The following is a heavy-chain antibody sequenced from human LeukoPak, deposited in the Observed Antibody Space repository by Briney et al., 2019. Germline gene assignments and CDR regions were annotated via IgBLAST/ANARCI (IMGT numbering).Heavy chain of an antibody. J-gene: IGHJ3*02. CDR2: ISSSSSTI. V-gene: IGHV3-48*01. D-gene: IGHD1-7*01. CDR1: GFTFSSYS. Sequence: GGSLRLSCAASGFTFSSYSMNWVRQAPGKGLEWVSYISSSSSTIYYADSVKGRFTISRDNAKNSLYLQMNSLRAEDTAVYYCARDFSPNWNYAAFDIWGQGTMVTVSS. CDR3: ARDFSPNWNYAAFDI.